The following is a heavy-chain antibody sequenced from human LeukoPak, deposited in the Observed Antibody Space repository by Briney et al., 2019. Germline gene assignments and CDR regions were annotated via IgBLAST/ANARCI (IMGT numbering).Heavy chain of an antibody. V-gene: IGHV4-4*07. D-gene: IGHD2-15*01. J-gene: IGHJ4*02. Sequence: SETLSLTCTVSGGSISSYYWSWIRQPAGKGLEWIGRIYTSGSTNYNPSLKSRVTMSVDTSKNQFSLKLSSVTAAGTAVYYCARPYCSGGSCYYDYWGQGTLVTVSS. CDR1: GGSISSYY. CDR3: ARPYCSGGSCYYDY. CDR2: IYTSGST.